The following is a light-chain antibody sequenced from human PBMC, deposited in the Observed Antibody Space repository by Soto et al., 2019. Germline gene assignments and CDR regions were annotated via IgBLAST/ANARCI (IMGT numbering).Light chain of an antibody. CDR1: QSVSIN. J-gene: IGKJ3*01. CDR2: RAS. Sequence: EIVMTQSPATLSVSPGETATLSCRASQSVSINLAWYQQKPGRAPRLLIYRASTRATGVPARFSGSGSGTEFTLTISSLQSEDFAVYYCQHYNNWLLRRFGPGTRVDFK. CDR3: QHYNNWLLRR. V-gene: IGKV3-15*01.